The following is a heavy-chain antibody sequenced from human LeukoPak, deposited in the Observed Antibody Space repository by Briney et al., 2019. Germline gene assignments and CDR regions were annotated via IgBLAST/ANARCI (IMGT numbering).Heavy chain of an antibody. D-gene: IGHD6-19*01. CDR3: ARDRVGSGWPRPYYFEV. V-gene: IGHV1-2*02. CDR1: VYTLTGYY. Sequence: GASVKVSCKASVYTLTGYYLHWVRQAPGQGLEWMRWINPNTGATHSAQKFQGRITMTRDTSISTAYMDLSRLRSDDTAVYCCARDRVGSGWPRPYYFEVWGQGTLVTVSS. J-gene: IGHJ4*02. CDR2: INPNTGAT.